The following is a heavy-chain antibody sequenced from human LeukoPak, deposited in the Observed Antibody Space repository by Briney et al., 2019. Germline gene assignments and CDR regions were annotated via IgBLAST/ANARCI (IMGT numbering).Heavy chain of an antibody. CDR2: ISSRSSYI. CDR3: ARYLIDYDILSGYYESHYFDY. V-gene: IGHV3-21*01. D-gene: IGHD3-9*01. CDR1: GFTFSSYS. J-gene: IGHJ4*02. Sequence: NPGGSLRLSRAASGFTFSSYSMNWVRQAPGKGLEWVSSISSRSSYIYYADSVKGRFTISRDNAKNSLYLQMNSLRAEDTAVYYCARYLIDYDILSGYYESHYFDYWGQGTLVTVSS.